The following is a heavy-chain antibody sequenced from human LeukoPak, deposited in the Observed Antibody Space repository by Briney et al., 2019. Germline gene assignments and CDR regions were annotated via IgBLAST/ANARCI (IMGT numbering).Heavy chain of an antibody. J-gene: IGHJ4*02. CDR1: GGSISSSSYS. Sequence: KPSETLSLTCTVSGGSISSSSYSWGWIRQPPGKGLEWIGGFYYGGGTYYNPSLKSRVTISVDTSKNQFSLKLTSVTAADTAVYYCARRGCTHGVCYSDVDFWGQGTVVTVSS. CDR2: FYYGGGT. V-gene: IGHV4-39*01. D-gene: IGHD2-8*01. CDR3: ARRGCTHGVCYSDVDF.